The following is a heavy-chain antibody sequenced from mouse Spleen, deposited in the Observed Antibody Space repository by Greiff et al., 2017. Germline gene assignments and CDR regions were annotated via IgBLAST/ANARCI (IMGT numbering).Heavy chain of an antibody. V-gene: IGHV3-6*01. CDR1: GYSITSGYY. D-gene: IGHD4-1*01. CDR2: ISYDGSN. CDR3: ARDRGNWD. Sequence: EVQLQESGPGLVKPSQSLSLTCSVTGYSITSGYYWKWIRQFPGNKLEWMGYISYDGSNNYNPSLKNRISITRDTSKNQFFLKLNSVTTEDTATYYCARDRGNWDWGQGTTLTVSS. J-gene: IGHJ2*01.